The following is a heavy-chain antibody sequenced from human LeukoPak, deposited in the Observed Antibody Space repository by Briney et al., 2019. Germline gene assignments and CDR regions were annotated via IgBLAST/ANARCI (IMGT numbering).Heavy chain of an antibody. J-gene: IGHJ3*02. D-gene: IGHD1-26*01. CDR1: GFTFSSYS. CDR2: ISGSGGST. CDR3: AKDRSGSYFGDAFDI. Sequence: GGSLRLSCAASGFTFSSYSMNWVRQAPGKGLEWVSAISGSGGSTYYADSVKGRFTISRDNSKNTLYLQMNSLRAEDTAVYYCAKDRSGSYFGDAFDIWGQGTMVTVSS. V-gene: IGHV3-23*01.